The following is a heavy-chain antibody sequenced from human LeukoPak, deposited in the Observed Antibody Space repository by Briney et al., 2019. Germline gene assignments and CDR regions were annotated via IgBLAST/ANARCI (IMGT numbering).Heavy chain of an antibody. V-gene: IGHV1-2*02. Sequence: ASVKVSCKASGYTFTDYYMHWVRQAPGQGLEWMGWINPTSGGTNYAQNFQGRVTTTGDTSISTAYMELRRLRFDDTAVYYCARDVSSVGTACGHWYMDVWGQGTTVTVYS. D-gene: IGHD1-26*01. CDR1: GYTFTDYY. J-gene: IGHJ6*02. CDR2: INPTSGGT. CDR3: ARDVSSVGTACGHWYMDV.